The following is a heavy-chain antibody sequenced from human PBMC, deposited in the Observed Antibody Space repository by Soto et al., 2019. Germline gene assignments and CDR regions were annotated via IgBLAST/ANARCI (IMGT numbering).Heavy chain of an antibody. CDR2: ISGSGGST. Sequence: EVQLLESGGGLVLPGGSLRLSCAASGFTFSSYAMSWVRQAPGKGLEWVSGISGSGGSTYYADSGKGRFTISRDSSTNTMYLQLHSLRAEETAVYCCAKGVFPYDNYGANWYDPWGQGSLVTVSS. J-gene: IGHJ5*02. D-gene: IGHD5-18*01. V-gene: IGHV3-23*01. CDR3: AKGVFPYDNYGANWYDP. CDR1: GFTFSSYA.